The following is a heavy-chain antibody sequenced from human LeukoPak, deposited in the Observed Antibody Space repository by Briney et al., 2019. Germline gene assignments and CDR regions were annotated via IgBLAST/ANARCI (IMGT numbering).Heavy chain of an antibody. D-gene: IGHD1-7*01. CDR3: AKGAGNSDWSYHDY. CDR1: RFTFSSYA. Sequence: QAGGSLRLSCAVSRFTFSSYAMSWVRQAPGKGLEWVSAISGSGGTTYNADSVKGRFTISRDNSKNTLYLQLNSLRAEDTAVYYCAKGAGNSDWSYHDYWGQGTLVTVSS. J-gene: IGHJ4*02. CDR2: ISGSGGTT. V-gene: IGHV3-23*01.